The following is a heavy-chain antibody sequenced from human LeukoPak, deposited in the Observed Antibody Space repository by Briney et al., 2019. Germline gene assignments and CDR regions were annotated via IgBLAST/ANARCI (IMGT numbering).Heavy chain of an antibody. CDR3: ARSRAFNSGAFDP. J-gene: IGHJ5*02. V-gene: IGHV4-34*01. Sequence: SETLSLTCAVYGGSFSGYYWSWIRQPPGKGLEWIGEINHSGSTNYNPSLKSRVTISVDTSKNQFSLKLSSVTAADTAVYYCARSRAFNSGAFDPWGQGSLVTVSS. CDR1: GGSFSGYY. D-gene: IGHD1-26*01. CDR2: INHSGST.